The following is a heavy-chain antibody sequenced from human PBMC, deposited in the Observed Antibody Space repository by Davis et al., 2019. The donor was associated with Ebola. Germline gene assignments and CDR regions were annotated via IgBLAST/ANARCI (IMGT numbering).Heavy chain of an antibody. J-gene: IGHJ4*02. Sequence: GGSLRLSCAASGFTFSGSAMHWVRQASGKGLEWVGRIRSKANSYATAYAASVKGRFTISRDDSKNTAYLQMNSLKTEDTAVYYCTTDTGTVTENDYWGQGTLVTVFS. CDR2: IRSKANSYAT. V-gene: IGHV3-73*01. CDR3: TTDTGTVTENDY. CDR1: GFTFSGSA. D-gene: IGHD4-17*01.